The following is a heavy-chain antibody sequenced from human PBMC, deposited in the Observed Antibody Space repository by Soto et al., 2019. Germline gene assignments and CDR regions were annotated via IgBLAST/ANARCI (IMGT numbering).Heavy chain of an antibody. Sequence: PSETLSLTCTVSCGSISSFTYYWGWIRQPPGKGLEWIGTVYYNENTYYNPSLKGRVTISVDTAKNQFSLNLRSVTAADTAIYFCARRERYYGSPGWFDPWGQGTLVTVSS. CDR2: VYYNENT. V-gene: IGHV4-39*01. D-gene: IGHD3-10*01. CDR3: ARRERYYGSPGWFDP. J-gene: IGHJ5*02. CDR1: CGSISSFTYY.